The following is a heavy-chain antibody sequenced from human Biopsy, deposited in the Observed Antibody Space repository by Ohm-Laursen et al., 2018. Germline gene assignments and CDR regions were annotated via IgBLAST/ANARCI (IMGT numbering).Heavy chain of an antibody. Sequence: SETLSLTCTVSGGSIYNFFWSWIRQPPGKGLEWIGYIYYSGSTNYNPSLKSRVTISVDRSKNHLSLELSSVTAADTAVYYCARVGVGAPSIDYFDSWSQGALVTVSS. CDR2: IYYSGST. V-gene: IGHV4-59*01. D-gene: IGHD1-26*01. CDR3: ARVGVGAPSIDYFDS. CDR1: GGSIYNFF. J-gene: IGHJ4*02.